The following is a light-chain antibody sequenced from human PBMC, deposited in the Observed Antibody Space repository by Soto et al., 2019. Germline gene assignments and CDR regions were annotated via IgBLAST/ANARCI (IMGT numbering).Light chain of an antibody. J-gene: IGLJ2*01. CDR2: DVS. Sequence: SVLTQPASVSGSPGQSITISCNGISSDVGGYKSVSWYQHHPGKAPKLMIYDVSNRPSGVSNRFSGSKSGNTASLTISGLQAEDEADYYCSSYTTISVVFGGGTKVTVL. V-gene: IGLV2-14*03. CDR1: SSDVGGYKS. CDR3: SSYTTISVV.